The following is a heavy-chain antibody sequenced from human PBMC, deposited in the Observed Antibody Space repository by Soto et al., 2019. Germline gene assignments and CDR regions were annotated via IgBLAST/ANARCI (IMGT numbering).Heavy chain of an antibody. J-gene: IGHJ5*02. CDR3: ARDEYNNGRNWLNP. Sequence: QVQLVQSGPEVKKPGASVKVSCKSSGYTFSNSGFSWMRQAPGQGLEWMGWISTYNGNTNYAQKFQGRLSMTTDTSTSTAFMELRTLRSDDTAVYYCARDEYNNGRNWLNPWGQGTLLTVTS. V-gene: IGHV1-18*01. CDR1: GYTFSNSG. CDR2: ISTYNGNT. D-gene: IGHD2-8*01.